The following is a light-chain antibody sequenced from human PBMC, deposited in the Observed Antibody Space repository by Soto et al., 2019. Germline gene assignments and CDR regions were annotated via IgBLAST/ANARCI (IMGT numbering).Light chain of an antibody. Sequence: DIHMTQSPSSLSASVGHRVTIACRASQSVSNYLNWYQQKPGKAPTLLIYAASTLQSGVPSRISGSGSGTDFTLTISSLQTEDFATYYCQQDLRPPLTFGPGTKVDIK. CDR2: AAS. CDR3: QQDLRPPLT. CDR1: QSVSNY. V-gene: IGKV1-39*01. J-gene: IGKJ3*01.